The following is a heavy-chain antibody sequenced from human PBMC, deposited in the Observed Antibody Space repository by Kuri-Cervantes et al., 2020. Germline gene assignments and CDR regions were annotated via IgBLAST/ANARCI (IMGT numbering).Heavy chain of an antibody. CDR2: IWYDGSNK. Sequence: GGSLRLSCAASGFTFSSYGMHWVRQAPGKGLEWVAVIWYDGSNKYYADSVKGRFTISRDNSKNTLYLQMNSLRAEDTAIYYCAKVAIPAGTRGKLAYYYGLDVWGQGTTVTVSS. V-gene: IGHV3-33*06. CDR1: GFTFSSYG. CDR3: AKVAIPAGTRGKLAYYYGLDV. D-gene: IGHD2-2*01. J-gene: IGHJ6*02.